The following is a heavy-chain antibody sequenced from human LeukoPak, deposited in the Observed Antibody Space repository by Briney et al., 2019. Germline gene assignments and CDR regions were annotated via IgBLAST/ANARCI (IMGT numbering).Heavy chain of an antibody. V-gene: IGHV3-23*01. CDR1: GFSFSTYA. Sequence: GGSLRLSCAASGFSFSTYAMIWVRQAPGKGLEWVSGISGSGGSTYYADFVKGRFTISRDNSKSTLYLQMNSLRAEDTALYYCAKDRASVVAATINYFDYWGQGTLVTVSS. CDR3: AKDRASVVAATINYFDY. D-gene: IGHD2-15*01. CDR2: ISGSGGST. J-gene: IGHJ4*02.